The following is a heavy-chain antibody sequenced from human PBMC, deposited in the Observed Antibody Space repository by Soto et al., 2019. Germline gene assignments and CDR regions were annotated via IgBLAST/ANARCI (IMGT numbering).Heavy chain of an antibody. V-gene: IGHV3-11*01. Sequence: PGGSLRLSCAASGFTFSDYYMSWIRQAPGKGLEWVSYISSSGSTIYYADSVKGRFTISRDNAKNSLYLQMNSLRAEDTAVYYCARDQYDILTGYTNDYWGQGTLVTVSS. CDR3: ARDQYDILTGYTNDY. CDR1: GFTFSDYY. CDR2: ISSSGSTI. J-gene: IGHJ4*02. D-gene: IGHD3-9*01.